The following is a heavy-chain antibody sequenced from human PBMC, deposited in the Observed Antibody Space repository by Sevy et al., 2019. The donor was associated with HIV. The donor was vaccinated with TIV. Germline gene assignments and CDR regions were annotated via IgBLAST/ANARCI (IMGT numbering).Heavy chain of an antibody. CDR2: ISSSSNYI. V-gene: IGHV3-21*01. CDR3: AKRLVSWDGMDV. CDR1: EFTISTYA. Sequence: GGSLRLSCAASEFTISTYAMNWVRQAPGKGLEWVSFISSSSNYIYYADSVKGRFTISRDNAKNLLYLQMNSLRAEDTAVYYCAKRLVSWDGMDVWGQGTTVTVSS. J-gene: IGHJ6*02. D-gene: IGHD1-20*01.